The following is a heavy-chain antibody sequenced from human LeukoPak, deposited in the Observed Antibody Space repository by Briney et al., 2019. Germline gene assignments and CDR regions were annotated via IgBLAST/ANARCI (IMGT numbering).Heavy chain of an antibody. CDR1: GFTFSSYA. Sequence: GGSLRLSCAASGFTFSSYAMHWVRQAPGKGLEWVAVISYDGSNKYYADSVKGRFTISRDNSKNTLYLQMNSLRAEDTAVYYCARDRSGGWYVFDYWGQGTLVTVSS. V-gene: IGHV3-30-3*01. J-gene: IGHJ4*02. CDR2: ISYDGSNK. D-gene: IGHD6-19*01. CDR3: ARDRSGGWYVFDY.